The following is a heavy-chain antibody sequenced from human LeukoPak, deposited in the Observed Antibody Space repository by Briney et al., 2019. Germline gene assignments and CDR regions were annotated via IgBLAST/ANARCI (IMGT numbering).Heavy chain of an antibody. CDR1: GFTFSSYG. J-gene: IGHJ1*01. D-gene: IGHD4-11*01. Sequence: GGSLRLSCAASGFTFSSYGMHWVRQAPGKGLEWVAVIWYDGSNKYYADSVKGRFPISRDNSKNTLYLQMNSLRAEDTAVYYCAKDAADYGNAEYFHHWGQGTLVTVSA. CDR3: AKDAADYGNAEYFHH. CDR2: IWYDGSNK. V-gene: IGHV3-33*06.